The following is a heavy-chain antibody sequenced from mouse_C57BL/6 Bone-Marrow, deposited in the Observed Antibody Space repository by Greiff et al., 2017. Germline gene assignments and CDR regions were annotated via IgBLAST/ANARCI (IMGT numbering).Heavy chain of an antibody. CDR1: GYTFTDYY. V-gene: IGHV1-26*01. Sequence: EVQLQQSGPELVKPGASVTISCTASGYTFTDYYLNWVKQSHGKSLEWIGDINPNNGGTSYNQKFKGKATLTVAKSSSTSYMELRRLTSEDSAVYYGAREGYYGRSYCDIDVWGTGTTVTVSS. D-gene: IGHD1-1*01. CDR3: AREGYYGRSYCDIDV. CDR2: INPNNGGT. J-gene: IGHJ1*03.